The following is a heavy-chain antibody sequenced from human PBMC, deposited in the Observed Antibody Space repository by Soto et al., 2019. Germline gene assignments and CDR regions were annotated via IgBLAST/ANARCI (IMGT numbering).Heavy chain of an antibody. CDR3: ARDGRYCSSTSCYVGYYYYGMDV. D-gene: IGHD2-2*01. Sequence: SETLSLTCAVYGGSFSGYYWSWIRQPPGKGLEWIGEINHSGSTNYNPSLKSRVTISVDTSKNQFSLQMNSLRAADTAVYYCARDGRYCSSTSCYVGYYYYGMDVWGQGTTVTVSS. CDR2: INHSGST. CDR1: GGSFSGYY. J-gene: IGHJ6*02. V-gene: IGHV4-34*01.